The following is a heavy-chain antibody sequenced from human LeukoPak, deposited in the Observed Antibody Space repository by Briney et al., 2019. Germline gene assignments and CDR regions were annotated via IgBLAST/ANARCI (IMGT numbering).Heavy chain of an antibody. CDR1: GFIFSTYS. V-gene: IGHV3-21*01. D-gene: IGHD1-26*01. CDR3: ARENSGSYYQFDC. CDR2: ISSSTSYI. Sequence: GGSLRLSCAASGFIFSTYSMNWVRQAPGKGLEWASSISSSTSYIYYADSVKGRFTISRDNAKNSLYLQMNSLRPEDPAVYYCARENSGSYYQFDCWGQGTLVTVSS. J-gene: IGHJ4*02.